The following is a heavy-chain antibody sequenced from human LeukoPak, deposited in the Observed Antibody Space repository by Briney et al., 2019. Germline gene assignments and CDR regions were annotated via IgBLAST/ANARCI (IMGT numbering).Heavy chain of an antibody. CDR2: IYPGDSGP. D-gene: IGHD1-26*01. CDR3: GMSGDRVPLQDDVFDV. Sequence: GESLKIPCKVSGYSFTSYCIGWVRQMPGKGLEWMGIIYPGDSGPTYSTSFQGQVTISVDKSINSAHLQWSSLQASDTAMYYCGMSGDRVPLQDDVFDVWGQGTMVTVST. V-gene: IGHV5-51*01. J-gene: IGHJ3*01. CDR1: GYSFTSYC.